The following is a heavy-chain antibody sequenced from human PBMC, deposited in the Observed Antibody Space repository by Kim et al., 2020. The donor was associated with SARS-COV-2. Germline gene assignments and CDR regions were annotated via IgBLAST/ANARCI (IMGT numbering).Heavy chain of an antibody. V-gene: IGHV1-46*01. Sequence: SGGSTSYAQKFQGRVTMTRDTSTSTVYMELSSLRSEDTAVYYCARGPGDYWGQGTLVTVSS. CDR3: ARGPGDY. CDR2: SGGST. J-gene: IGHJ4*02.